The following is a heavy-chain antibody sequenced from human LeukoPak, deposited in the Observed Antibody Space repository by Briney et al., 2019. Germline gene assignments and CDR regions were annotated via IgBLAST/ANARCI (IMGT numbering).Heavy chain of an antibody. Sequence: SVKVSCKASGGTFSSYAISWVRQAPGQVLEWMGRIIPIFGTANYAQKFQGRVTITTDESTSTAYMELSSLRSEDTAVYYCARDSSSSYYYYYMDVWGKGTTVTVSS. D-gene: IGHD6-6*01. CDR2: IIPIFGTA. CDR3: ARDSSSSYYYYYMDV. CDR1: GGTFSSYA. V-gene: IGHV1-69*05. J-gene: IGHJ6*03.